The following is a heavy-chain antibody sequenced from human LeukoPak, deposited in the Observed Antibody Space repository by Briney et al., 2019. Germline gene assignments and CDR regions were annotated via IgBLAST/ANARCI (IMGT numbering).Heavy chain of an antibody. J-gene: IGHJ1*01. CDR3: TRDKYGDYVGRYFQH. V-gene: IGHV1-18*01. CDR2: ISPYKGDT. Sequence: GASVKVSCKASGYTFTSYGISWVRQAPGQGLEWMGWISPYKGDTHYAQKLQARVTMTTDTSTSTAYMELRSLRSDDTAVYYCTRDKYGDYVGRYFQHWGQGTLVTVSS. CDR1: GYTFTSYG. D-gene: IGHD4-17*01.